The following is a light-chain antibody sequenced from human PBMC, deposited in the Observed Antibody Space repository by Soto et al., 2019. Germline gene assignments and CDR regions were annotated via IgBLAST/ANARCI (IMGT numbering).Light chain of an antibody. V-gene: IGKV1-5*03. CDR1: QSISTW. Sequence: DIQMTQSPPTLSASVGDRVTITCRASQSISTWLAWYQQKPGKAPKLLIYKASSLESGVPSRFSGSGSGTEFTLTISSLQPDDFATYYCRNYNSYSETFGQGTKVEIK. CDR3: RNYNSYSET. CDR2: KAS. J-gene: IGKJ1*01.